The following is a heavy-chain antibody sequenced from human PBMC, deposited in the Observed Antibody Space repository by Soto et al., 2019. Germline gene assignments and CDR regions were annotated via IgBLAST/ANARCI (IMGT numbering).Heavy chain of an antibody. CDR3: AKGGDDFWSGFQIDYYYGMDV. CDR1: GFTFSNYG. J-gene: IGHJ6*02. V-gene: IGHV3-30*18. D-gene: IGHD3-3*01. CDR2: ILYDGSNK. Sequence: PGGSLRLSCAASGFTFSNYGMHWVRQAPGKGLERVAVILYDGSNKYYADSVKGRFTISRDNSKNKLHLRMHSLRAEDTAVYYCAKGGDDFWSGFQIDYYYGMDVWGQGTTVTVSS.